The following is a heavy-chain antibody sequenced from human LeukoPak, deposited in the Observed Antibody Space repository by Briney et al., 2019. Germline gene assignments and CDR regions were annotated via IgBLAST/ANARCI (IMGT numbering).Heavy chain of an antibody. D-gene: IGHD6-13*01. Sequence: PGGSLRLSCAASGFTFSSYAMSWVRQAPGKGLEWVSAISGSGGSTYYADSVKGRLTISRDNSKNTLYLQMNSLRAEDTAVYYCARGAASHMAAAAPTNDYWGQGTLVTVSS. J-gene: IGHJ4*02. CDR1: GFTFSSYA. V-gene: IGHV3-23*01. CDR2: ISGSGGST. CDR3: ARGAASHMAAAAPTNDY.